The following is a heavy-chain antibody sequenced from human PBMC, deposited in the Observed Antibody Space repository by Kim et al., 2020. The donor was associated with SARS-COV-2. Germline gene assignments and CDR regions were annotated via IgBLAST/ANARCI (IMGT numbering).Heavy chain of an antibody. J-gene: IGHJ6*02. CDR3: ARDSNYGSGSMYYYYGMDV. D-gene: IGHD3-10*01. V-gene: IGHV4-61*01. CDR2: IYYSGST. CDR1: GGSVSSGSYY. Sequence: SETLSLTCTVSGGSVSSGSYYWSWIRQPPGKGLEWIGYIYYSGSTNYNPSLKSRVTISVDTSKNQFSLKLSSVTAADTAVYYCARDSNYGSGSMYYYYGMDVWGQGTTVTVSS.